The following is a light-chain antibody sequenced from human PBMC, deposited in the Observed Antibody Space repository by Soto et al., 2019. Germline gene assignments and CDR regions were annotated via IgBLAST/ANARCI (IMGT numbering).Light chain of an antibody. J-gene: IGKJ1*01. V-gene: IGKV3-20*01. CDR2: GAS. CDR3: QQYGTSPWA. Sequence: EIVLTQSPGTLSLSPGERATLSCRASQSVSSSYLAWYQQKPGQAPRLLIYGASSRATGTPDRFSGSGSGTDFTLTISRLEPEDFALYYCQQYGTSPWAFGQGTKVEIK. CDR1: QSVSSSY.